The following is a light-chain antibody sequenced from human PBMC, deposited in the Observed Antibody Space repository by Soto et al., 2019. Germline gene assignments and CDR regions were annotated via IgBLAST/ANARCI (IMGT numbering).Light chain of an antibody. Sequence: QPVLTQPASVSGSPGQSITISCTGTSSDVGNFNYVSWYQQHPGEAPKTMIYEVSDRPSGISNRFSGSKSGNTASLTISGLQAEDEADYYCSSYTTSTTVIFGGGTKLTVL. CDR2: EVS. CDR3: SSYTTSTTVI. CDR1: SSDVGNFNY. V-gene: IGLV2-14*01. J-gene: IGLJ2*01.